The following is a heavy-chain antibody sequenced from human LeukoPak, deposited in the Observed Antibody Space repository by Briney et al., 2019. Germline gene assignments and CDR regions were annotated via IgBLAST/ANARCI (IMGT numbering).Heavy chain of an antibody. CDR3: TTDTLPNYDDAFAI. D-gene: IGHD4/OR15-4a*01. CDR1: GFTVSNAW. V-gene: IGHV3-15*01. J-gene: IGHJ3*02. CDR2: IKTKIAGETT. Sequence: GGSLRLSCAASGFTVSNAWMSRVRQAPGKGLEWVARIKTKIAGETTDYAAPAKGRFTISRDDSKDTVYLQMDTLKTEDTAVYYCTTDTLPNYDDAFAIWGQGTMVTVSS.